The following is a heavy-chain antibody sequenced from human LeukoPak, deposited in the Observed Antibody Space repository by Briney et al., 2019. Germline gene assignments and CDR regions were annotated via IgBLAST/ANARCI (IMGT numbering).Heavy chain of an antibody. V-gene: IGHV3-7*03. Sequence: GGSLRLSCAASGFTFSNYAMSWVRQAPGKGLEWVASINHNGNVNYYVDSVKGRFTISRDNAKNSLYLQMSNLRAEDTAVYFCARGGGLDVWGQGATVTVSS. CDR2: INHNGNVN. D-gene: IGHD3-16*01. J-gene: IGHJ6*02. CDR1: GFTFSNYA. CDR3: ARGGGLDV.